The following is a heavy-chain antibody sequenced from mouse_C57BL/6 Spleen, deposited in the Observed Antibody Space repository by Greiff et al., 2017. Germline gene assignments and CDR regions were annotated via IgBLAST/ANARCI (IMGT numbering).Heavy chain of an antibody. CDR2: ISYSGST. CDR3: ARGYSNSWFAY. V-gene: IGHV3-1*01. J-gene: IGHJ3*01. Sequence: VQLQQSGPGTVKPSQSLSLTCTVTGYSITSGYDWHWIRHFPGNKLEWMGYISYSGSTNYNPSLKSRISITHDTSKNHFFLKLNSVTSEDTATYYCARGYSNSWFAYWGQGTLVTVSA. D-gene: IGHD2-5*01. CDR1: GYSITSGYD.